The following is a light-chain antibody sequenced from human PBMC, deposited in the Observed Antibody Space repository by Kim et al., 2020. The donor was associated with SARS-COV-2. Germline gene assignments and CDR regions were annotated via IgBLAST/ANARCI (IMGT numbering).Light chain of an antibody. CDR2: QDT. Sequence: SVSAGQTASITCSGDKVGDKYACWYQQKPGQSPVLIIYQDTKRPSGIPERFSGSNSGNTATLTISGTQAMDEADYYCQAWDSSTWVFGGGTQLTVL. CDR1: KVGDKY. V-gene: IGLV3-1*01. J-gene: IGLJ3*02. CDR3: QAWDSSTWV.